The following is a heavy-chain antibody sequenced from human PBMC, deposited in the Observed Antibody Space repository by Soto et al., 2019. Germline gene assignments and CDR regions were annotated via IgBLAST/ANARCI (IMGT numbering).Heavy chain of an antibody. CDR3: ASDFSYGDYSVDAFDI. Sequence: GSLRLSCAASGFTFSSYGMHWVRQAPGKGLEWVAVIWYDGSNKYYADSVKGRFTISGDNSKNTLYLQMNSLRAEDTAVYYCASDFSYGDYSVDAFDIWGQGTMVTVSS. CDR1: GFTFSSYG. D-gene: IGHD4-17*01. J-gene: IGHJ3*02. CDR2: IWYDGSNK. V-gene: IGHV3-33*01.